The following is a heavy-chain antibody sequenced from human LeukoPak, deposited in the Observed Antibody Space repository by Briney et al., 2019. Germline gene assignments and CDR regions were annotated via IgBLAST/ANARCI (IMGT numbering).Heavy chain of an antibody. CDR3: ARGEYDFWSGYDY. D-gene: IGHD3-3*01. CDR1: GFTFSDYY. J-gene: IGHJ4*02. CDR2: IISTGGTI. Sequence: PGGSLRLSCAASGFTFSDYYMSWIRQAPGKGLEWLSYIISTGGTIYYADSVKGRFTISRDNAKNSLYLQMNSLRAEDTAVYYCARGEYDFWSGYDYWGQGTLVTVSS. V-gene: IGHV3-11*01.